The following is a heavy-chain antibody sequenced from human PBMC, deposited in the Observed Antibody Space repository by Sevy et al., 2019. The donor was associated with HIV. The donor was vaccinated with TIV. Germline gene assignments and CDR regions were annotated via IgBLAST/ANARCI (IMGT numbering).Heavy chain of an antibody. CDR2: ISGNGGYT. V-gene: IGHV3-23*01. D-gene: IGHD2-2*01. CDR1: GFTFSSYA. J-gene: IGHJ4*02. Sequence: GESLKISCAASGFTFSSYAMSWVRQAPGKGLEWVSGISGNGGYTYYADSVKGRFTISRDTSKNTLYLQMNSLRAEDTAVYYCAKGSTSSSEVGYFDYWGQGTLVTVSS. CDR3: AKGSTSSSEVGYFDY.